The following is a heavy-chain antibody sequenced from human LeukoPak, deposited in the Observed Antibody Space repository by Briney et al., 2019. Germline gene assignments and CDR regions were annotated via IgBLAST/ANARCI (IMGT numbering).Heavy chain of an antibody. CDR3: AKGIVTTATAVDY. J-gene: IGHJ4*02. CDR2: ITGSGGST. D-gene: IGHD4-17*01. CDR1: GFTFTNYA. Sequence: GGSLRLSCAASGFTFTNYAMSWVRQAPGRGLEWVSAITGSGGSTYYADSVKGRFTISRDNSKDTLYLQMNSLRAEDTAVYYCAKGIVTTATAVDYWGQGTLVTVSS. V-gene: IGHV3-23*01.